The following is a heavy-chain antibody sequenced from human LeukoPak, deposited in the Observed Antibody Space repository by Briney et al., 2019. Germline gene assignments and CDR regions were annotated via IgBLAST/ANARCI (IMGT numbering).Heavy chain of an antibody. Sequence: QTGGSLRLSCAASGFTFSSYWMSWVRQAPGKGLEWVANIKEDGSEKYYVDSLKGRFTISRDNAKNTLYLQMNSLRAEDTAVYYCAREGYSSGWYGYYYYMDVWGKGTTVTVSS. V-gene: IGHV3-7*01. CDR3: AREGYSSGWYGYYYYMDV. D-gene: IGHD6-19*01. CDR2: IKEDGSEK. J-gene: IGHJ6*03. CDR1: GFTFSSYW.